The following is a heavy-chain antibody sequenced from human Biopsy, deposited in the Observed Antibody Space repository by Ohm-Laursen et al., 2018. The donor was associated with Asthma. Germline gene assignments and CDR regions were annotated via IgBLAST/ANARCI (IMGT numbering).Heavy chain of an antibody. D-gene: IGHD6-19*01. J-gene: IGHJ4*02. CDR2: ITGSGGFK. CDR3: AKDREYSSGCCQPLFYY. Sequence: SLRLSCAATGFTFSNYAISWVRQAPGKGLEWVSSITGSGGFKYYADSVKGRFTISRDYPKNTLYLQINSLRAEDTAVYYFAKDREYSSGCCQPLFYYWGQGTLVTVSS. CDR1: GFTFSNYA. V-gene: IGHV3-23*01.